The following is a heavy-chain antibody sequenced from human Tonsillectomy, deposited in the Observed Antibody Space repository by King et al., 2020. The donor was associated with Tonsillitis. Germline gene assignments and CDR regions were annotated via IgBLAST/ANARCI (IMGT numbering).Heavy chain of an antibody. CDR3: ARVAPSSYYDSSGYYYGLFDY. J-gene: IGHJ4*02. V-gene: IGHV4-38-2*01. D-gene: IGHD3-22*01. CDR2: IYHSGST. CDR1: GYSISSDYY. Sequence: QLQESGPGLVKPSETLSPTCAVSGYSISSDYYWGWIRQPPGKGLEWIGSIYHSGSTYYNPSLKSRVTISVDTSKNQFSLKLSSVTAADTAVYYCARVAPSSYYDSSGYYYGLFDYWGQGTLVTVSS.